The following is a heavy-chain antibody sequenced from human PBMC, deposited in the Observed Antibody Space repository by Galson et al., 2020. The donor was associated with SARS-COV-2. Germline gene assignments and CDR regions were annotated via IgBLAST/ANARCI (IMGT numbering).Heavy chain of an antibody. J-gene: IGHJ4*02. V-gene: IGHV3-48*04. CDR3: ATFGRGFSDTSDYY. Sequence: GESPKIPCAASGFTFNTYGINWIRQAPGKGLEWLSYISSSSSIIYYADSVKGRFTISRDNARNSLYLQVNSLRAEDTAVYYCATFGRGFSDTSDYYWGQGTLVTVSS. CDR1: GFTFNTYG. D-gene: IGHD3-22*01. CDR2: ISSSSSII.